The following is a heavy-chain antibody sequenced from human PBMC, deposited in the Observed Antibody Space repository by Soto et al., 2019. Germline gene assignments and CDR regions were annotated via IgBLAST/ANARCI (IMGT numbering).Heavy chain of an antibody. J-gene: IGHJ5*02. V-gene: IGHV3-11*01. CDR2: ISVTGTTV. Sequence: GGSLRLSCAASGFTFSAYYMSWIRQTPGKGLELVSYISVTGTTVYYADSVKGRFTISRDNAKNSLYLQMSSLKTEDTAVYYCTRELYTYGPTNWFDPWGQGTLVTVSS. D-gene: IGHD5-18*01. CDR3: TRELYTYGPTNWFDP. CDR1: GFTFSAYY.